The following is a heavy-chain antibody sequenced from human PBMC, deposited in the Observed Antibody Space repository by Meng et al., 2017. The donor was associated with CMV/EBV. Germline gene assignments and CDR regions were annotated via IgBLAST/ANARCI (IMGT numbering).Heavy chain of an antibody. J-gene: IGHJ1*01. CDR2: INQGGSEK. Sequence: GESLKISCAASGFTFSSYWMSWVRQAPGKGLEWVANINQGGSEKYYVDSVKGRFTMSRDNAKNSLYLQMSSLTAEDTAVYYCARSSGPRYFQHWGQGTLVTVSS. CDR1: GFTFSSYW. CDR3: ARSSGPRYFQH. V-gene: IGHV3-7*01.